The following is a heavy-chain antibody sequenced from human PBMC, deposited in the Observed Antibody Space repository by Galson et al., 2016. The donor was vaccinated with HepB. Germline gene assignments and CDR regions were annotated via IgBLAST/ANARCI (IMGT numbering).Heavy chain of an antibody. CDR1: GFTFTTYS. Sequence: SLRLSCAVSGFTFTTYSMSWVRQVPGKGLEWVSSISSRSSYIYYADSVKGRFTISRDNARNSLYLEINSLRAGDTALYYCARLGAGAMPTNFERDYYYGMDCWGQGTPVTVSS. D-gene: IGHD5-24*01. J-gene: IGHJ6*02. V-gene: IGHV3-21*06. CDR2: ISSRSSYI. CDR3: ARLGAGAMPTNFERDYYYGMDC.